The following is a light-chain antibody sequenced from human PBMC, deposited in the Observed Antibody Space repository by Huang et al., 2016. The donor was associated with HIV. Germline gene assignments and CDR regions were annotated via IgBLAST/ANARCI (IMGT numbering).Light chain of an antibody. J-gene: IGKJ2*01. V-gene: IGKV1-5*03. Sequence: DIQMTQSPSTLSASVGDRVTLTCRASQSISTWLAWYQQITGKAPKLLIYKASSLESGVPSRFSGSGSGTEFTLTISSLQPDDFATYCCQPYNTDSGYTFGQGTNLEI. CDR3: QPYNTDSGYT. CDR2: KAS. CDR1: QSISTW.